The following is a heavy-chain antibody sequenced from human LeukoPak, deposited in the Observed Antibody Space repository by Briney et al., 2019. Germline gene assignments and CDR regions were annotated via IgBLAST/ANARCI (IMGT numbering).Heavy chain of an antibody. J-gene: IGHJ4*02. D-gene: IGHD2-15*01. V-gene: IGHV3-21*01. CDR3: ARDLEVAAAPDF. CDR1: GFTFSTYS. CDR2: ISSSSGYI. Sequence: GGSLRLSCAPSGFTFSTYSMNWVRQAPGRGLEWVSSISSSSGYIYYADSVKGRFTISRDNAKNSLYLQMNSLRAEDTAVYYCARDLEVAAAPDFWGQGTLVTVSS.